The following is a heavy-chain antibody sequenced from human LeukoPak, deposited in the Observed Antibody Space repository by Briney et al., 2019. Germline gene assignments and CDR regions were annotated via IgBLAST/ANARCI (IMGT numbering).Heavy chain of an antibody. Sequence: GGSLRLSCAASGFTFSSYAMHWVRQAPGKGLEWVAVISYDGSNKYYADSVKGRFTISRDNSKNTLYLQMNSLRAEDTAVYYCARDPDYYYGSGSYCFDYWGQGTLVTVSS. CDR3: ARDPDYYYGSGSYCFDY. CDR1: GFTFSSYA. CDR2: ISYDGSNK. D-gene: IGHD3-10*01. V-gene: IGHV3-30-3*01. J-gene: IGHJ4*02.